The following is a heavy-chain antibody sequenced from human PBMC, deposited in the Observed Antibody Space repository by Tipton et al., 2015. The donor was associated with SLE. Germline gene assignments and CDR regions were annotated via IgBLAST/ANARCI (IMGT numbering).Heavy chain of an antibody. J-gene: IGHJ5*02. Sequence: SLRLSCAASGFTFSSYEMNWVRQAPGKGLEWVSYISSSGSTIYYADSVKGRFTISRDNAKNSLYLQMNSLRAEDTAVYYCARDRDIVATIHPTWGQGTLVTVSS. CDR1: GFTFSSYE. V-gene: IGHV3-48*03. CDR3: ARDRDIVATIHPT. D-gene: IGHD5-12*01. CDR2: ISSSGSTI.